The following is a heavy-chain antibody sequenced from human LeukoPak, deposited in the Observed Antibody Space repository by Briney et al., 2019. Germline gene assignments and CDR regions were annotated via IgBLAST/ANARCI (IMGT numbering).Heavy chain of an antibody. CDR2: ISDSGGST. D-gene: IGHD2-2*01. V-gene: IGHV3-23*01. Sequence: PGGSLRLSCAASGFTFSNYAMSWVRQAPGKGLEWVSGISDSGGSTYDGDSVKGRFPISRDNSKNKLYLQMNNLRAEDTAVYYCAKRFCSGSSCFFLESEFFQHWGQGTLVTVSS. CDR1: GFTFSNYA. CDR3: AKRFCSGSSCFFLESEFFQH. J-gene: IGHJ1*01.